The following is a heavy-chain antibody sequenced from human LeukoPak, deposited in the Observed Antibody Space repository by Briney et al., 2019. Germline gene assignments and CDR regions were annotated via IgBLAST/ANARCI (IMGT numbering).Heavy chain of an antibody. Sequence: GASVKVSCKASGYTFTSYGISWVRQAPGQGLEWMGWISAYNGNTNYAQKLQGRVTMTTDISTSTAYMELRSLRSDDTAVYYCARVTMVSFGDYYYGMDVWGQGTTVTVSS. J-gene: IGHJ6*02. CDR1: GYTFTSYG. CDR3: ARVTMVSFGDYYYGMDV. CDR2: ISAYNGNT. V-gene: IGHV1-18*01. D-gene: IGHD3-16*01.